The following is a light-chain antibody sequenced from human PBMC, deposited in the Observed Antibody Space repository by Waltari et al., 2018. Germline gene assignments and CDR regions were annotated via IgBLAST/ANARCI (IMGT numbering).Light chain of an antibody. V-gene: IGLV3-1*01. CDR1: KLGDKY. CDR2: QDS. J-gene: IGLJ1*01. Sequence: SYELTQPPSVSVSPGQTASITCSGDKLGDKYACWYQQKPGQSPVLVIYQDSKRPSGIPGRFSGTNSGNTATLTIRGTQAMDEADYYCQAWDSSTASRVFGTGTKVTVL. CDR3: QAWDSSTASRV.